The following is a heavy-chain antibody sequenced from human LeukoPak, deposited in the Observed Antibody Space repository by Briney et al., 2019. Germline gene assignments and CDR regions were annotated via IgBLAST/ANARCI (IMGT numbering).Heavy chain of an antibody. D-gene: IGHD6-13*01. V-gene: IGHV3-30*18. CDR2: ISYDGSNK. CDR1: GFTFSSYG. Sequence: GGSLRLSYAASGFTFSSYGMHWVRQAPGKGLEWVAVISYDGSNKYYADCVKGRFTISRDNSKNTLYLQMNSLRAEDTAVYYCAKDFLPVGSSWYYYYGMDVWGQGTTVTVSS. CDR3: AKDFLPVGSSWYYYYGMDV. J-gene: IGHJ6*02.